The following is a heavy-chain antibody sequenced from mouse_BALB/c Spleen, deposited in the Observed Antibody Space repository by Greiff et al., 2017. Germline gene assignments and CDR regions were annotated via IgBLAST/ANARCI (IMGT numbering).Heavy chain of an antibody. D-gene: IGHD3-3*01. J-gene: IGHJ4*01. V-gene: IGHV1-69*02. CDR3: ARGGDPLAMDY. CDR1: GYTFTSYW. Sequence: VQLQQPGAGLVKPGASVKLSCTASGYTFTSYWMHWVKQRPGQGLEWIGEIDPSGSYTNYNQKFKGKATLTVDKSSSTAYLQLSSLTSEDSAVFYCARGGDPLAMDYWGQGTSVTVSS. CDR2: IDPSGSYT.